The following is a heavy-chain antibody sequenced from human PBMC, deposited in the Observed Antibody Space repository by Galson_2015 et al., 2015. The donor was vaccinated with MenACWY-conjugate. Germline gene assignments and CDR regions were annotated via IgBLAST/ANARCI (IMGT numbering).Heavy chain of an antibody. J-gene: IGHJ4*02. CDR1: GFTFTTYW. Sequence: SLRLSCAASGFTFTTYWMHWVRQVPGKGLVWVSRINSDGSSTNYADSVKGRFTISRDNAKNTLYLQMNSLRAEDTAVYYCARTGGSPPRGFDSWGQGTLVTVSS. V-gene: IGHV3-74*01. CDR2: INSDGSST. CDR3: ARTGGSPPRGFDS. D-gene: IGHD1-26*01.